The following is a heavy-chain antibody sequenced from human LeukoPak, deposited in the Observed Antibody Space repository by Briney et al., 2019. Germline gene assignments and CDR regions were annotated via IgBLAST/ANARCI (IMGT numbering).Heavy chain of an antibody. D-gene: IGHD1-20*01. J-gene: IGHJ6*04. Sequence: GGSLRLSCSASGFKLSSYAMDWVRQAPGKGLEYVSAISSNGGSTYYADSVKGRFTISRDNSNHTLYLQMSSLRAEDTAVYYCVKDKGITGTTMYKIPRYYYYGMDVWGKGTTVTVSA. CDR2: ISSNGGST. CDR1: GFKLSSYA. V-gene: IGHV3-64D*06. CDR3: VKDKGITGTTMYKIPRYYYYGMDV.